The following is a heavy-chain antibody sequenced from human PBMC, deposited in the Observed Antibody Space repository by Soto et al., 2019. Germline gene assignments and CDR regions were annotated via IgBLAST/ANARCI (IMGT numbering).Heavy chain of an antibody. CDR2: IVPSDSYT. Sequence: ESLKISCKGSGYSFTTYWISWVRQMPGKGLEWMGRIVPSDSYTNYSPSFQGHVTISADKSISTAYLQWSSLKASDTAMYYCARSDRSSRNYGMDVWGQGTTVTVSS. D-gene: IGHD6-13*01. V-gene: IGHV5-10-1*01. CDR1: GYSFTTYW. J-gene: IGHJ6*02. CDR3: ARSDRSSRNYGMDV.